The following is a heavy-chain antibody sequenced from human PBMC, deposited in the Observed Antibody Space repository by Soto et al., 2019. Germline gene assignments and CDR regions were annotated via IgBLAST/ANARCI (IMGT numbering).Heavy chain of an antibody. Sequence: ASVKVSCKASGYTFTGYYMHWVRQAPGQGLEWMGWINPNSGGTNYAQKFQGRVTMTRDTSISTAYMELSRLRSDDTAVYYCARYTQTYELIHYGMDVWGQGTKVTVYS. J-gene: IGHJ6*02. V-gene: IGHV1-2*02. D-gene: IGHD2-15*01. CDR2: INPNSGGT. CDR3: ARYTQTYELIHYGMDV. CDR1: GYTFTGYY.